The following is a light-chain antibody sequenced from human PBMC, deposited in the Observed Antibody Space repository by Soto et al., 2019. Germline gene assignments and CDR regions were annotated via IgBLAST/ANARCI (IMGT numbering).Light chain of an antibody. V-gene: IGKV1-6*02. CDR1: EAIRTA. CDR2: AAS. Sequence: IQMTQSPSSLSASVGDRVTITCLASEAIRTALGWYQQKPGKVPKLLIYAASTLQSGVPSRFSGSGSGTEFTLTISSLQPEDFATYYCLLDFRYFWAFGQGTKVDIK. CDR3: LLDFRYFWA. J-gene: IGKJ1*01.